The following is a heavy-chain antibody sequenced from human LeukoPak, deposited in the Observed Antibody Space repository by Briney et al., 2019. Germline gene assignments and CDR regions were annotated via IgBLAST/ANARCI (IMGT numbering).Heavy chain of an antibody. V-gene: IGHV4-39*07. CDR2: IYYSGST. CDR1: GGSISSSSYY. Sequence: SETLSLTCTVSGGSISSSSYYWGWIRQPPGKGLEWIGSIYYSGSTYYNPSLKSRVTISVDTSKNQFSLKLSSVTAADTAVYYCARDYPITIFGVVDPNYYYYYMDVWGKGTTVTVSS. D-gene: IGHD3-3*01. CDR3: ARDYPITIFGVVDPNYYYYYMDV. J-gene: IGHJ6*03.